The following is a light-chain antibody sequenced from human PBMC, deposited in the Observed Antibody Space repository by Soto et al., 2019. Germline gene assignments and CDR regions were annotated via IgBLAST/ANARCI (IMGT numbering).Light chain of an antibody. CDR3: QQRSNWSWT. CDR2: GAS. V-gene: IGKV1-9*01. CDR1: QGISSF. Sequence: DIQLTQSPPYLSASVGDRVTIICRASQGISSFLAWYQQKPGRAPKLLVYGASTVERGVPSRFSGSGSGAEFTLTISSLQPEDFAVYYCQQRSNWSWTFGQGTKVEIK. J-gene: IGKJ1*01.